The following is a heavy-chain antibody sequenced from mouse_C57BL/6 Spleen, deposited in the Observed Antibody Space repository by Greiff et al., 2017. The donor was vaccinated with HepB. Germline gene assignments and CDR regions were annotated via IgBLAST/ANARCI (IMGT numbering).Heavy chain of an antibody. CDR2: ISYSGST. CDR3: ARGEGYYGSSPWYFDV. V-gene: IGHV3-1*01. J-gene: IGHJ1*03. CDR1: GYSITSGYD. Sequence: VQLQQSGPGMVKPSQSLSLTCTVTGYSITSGYDWHWIRHFPGNKLEWMGYISYSGSTNYNPSLKSRISITHDTSKNHFFLKLNSVTTEDTATYYCARGEGYYGSSPWYFDVWGTGTTVTVSS. D-gene: IGHD1-1*01.